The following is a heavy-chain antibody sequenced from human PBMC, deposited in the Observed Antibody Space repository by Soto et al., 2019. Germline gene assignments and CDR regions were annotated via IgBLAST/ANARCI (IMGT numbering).Heavy chain of an antibody. CDR1: GGSISSGGYY. CDR2: IYYSGST. D-gene: IGHD2-21*01. CDR3: AASCVGCGGFNYYGMDV. V-gene: IGHV4-31*03. Sequence: PSETLSLTCTVSGGSISSGGYYWSWILHHPGKGLEWIGYIYYSGSTYYNPSLKSRVTISVDTSKNQFSLKLSSVTAADTAVYYCAASCVGCGGFNYYGMDVWGQGTTVTVSS. J-gene: IGHJ6*02.